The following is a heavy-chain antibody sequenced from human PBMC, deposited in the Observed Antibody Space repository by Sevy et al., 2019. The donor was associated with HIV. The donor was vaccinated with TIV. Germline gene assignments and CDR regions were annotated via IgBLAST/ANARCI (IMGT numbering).Heavy chain of an antibody. CDR1: GYPFTGYY. CDR2: INPNSGGT. J-gene: IGHJ6*01. D-gene: IGHD6-19*01. Sequence: ASVKVSCKASGYPFTGYYVHWVRQAPGQGLEWMGWINPNSGGTNYAQKFQGWVTMTRDTSITTAYMELSTLRSDDTAVYYCTRDRTYSSGWFGNYYYDMDVWGQGTTVTVSS. CDR3: TRDRTYSSGWFGNYYYDMDV. V-gene: IGHV1-2*04.